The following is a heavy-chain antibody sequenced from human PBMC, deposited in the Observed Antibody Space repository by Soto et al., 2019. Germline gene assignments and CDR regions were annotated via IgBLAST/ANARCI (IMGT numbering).Heavy chain of an antibody. J-gene: IGHJ6*02. D-gene: IGHD6-13*01. V-gene: IGHV6-1*01. CDR3: TRARSSSWDYFYGMDV. CDR1: GDSVSSNSAA. Sequence: SETLSLTCAISGDSVSSNSAAWNWIRQSPSRGLEWLGRTYYRSKWYNDYTVSVKSRITINPDTSKNQFSLQLSSVTPEDTAVYYCTRARSSSWDYFYGMDVWGQGTTVTVSS. CDR2: TYYRSKWYN.